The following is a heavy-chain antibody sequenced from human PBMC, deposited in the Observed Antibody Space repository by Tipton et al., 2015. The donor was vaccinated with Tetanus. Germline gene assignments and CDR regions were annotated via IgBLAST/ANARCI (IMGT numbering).Heavy chain of an antibody. CDR2: IYYSGST. CDR1: GGSISSGDYY. CDR3: ARRRGVYSGSYFDY. D-gene: IGHD1-26*01. Sequence: TLSLTCTVSGGSISSGDYYWSWIRQPPGKGLEWIGYIYYSGSTYYNPSLKSRVTISVDTSKSQFSLKLSSVTAADTAVYYCARRRGVYSGSYFDYWGQGTLVTVSS. J-gene: IGHJ4*02. V-gene: IGHV4-30-4*01.